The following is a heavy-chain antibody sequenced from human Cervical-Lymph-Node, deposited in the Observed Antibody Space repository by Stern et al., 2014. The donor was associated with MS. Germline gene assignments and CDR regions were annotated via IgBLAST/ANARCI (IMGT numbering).Heavy chain of an antibody. CDR3: ARDEGITGTTGEDY. Sequence: VQLVESGGGVVQPGRSLRLSCAASGFIFSSYGMHWVRQVPGKGLEWVAVIWDDGSNKYYADSVKGRFTISRDNSKNTLYLQMNSLRAEDTAVYYCARDEGITGTTGEDYWGQGTLVTVSS. CDR1: GFIFSSYG. D-gene: IGHD1-20*01. CDR2: IWDDGSNK. V-gene: IGHV3-33*01. J-gene: IGHJ4*02.